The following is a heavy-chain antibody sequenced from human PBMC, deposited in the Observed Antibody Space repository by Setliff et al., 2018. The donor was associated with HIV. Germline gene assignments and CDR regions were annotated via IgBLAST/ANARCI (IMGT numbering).Heavy chain of an antibody. CDR2: IIPIFGTA. V-gene: IGHV1-69*05. CDR1: GGTFSSYA. J-gene: IGHJ4*02. D-gene: IGHD4-17*01. CDR3: ASGSEARLSTAYDY. Sequence: GASVKVSCKASGGTFSSYAISWVRQAPGQGLEWMGGIIPIFGTANYAQKFQGRVTITTDGSTDTAYMGLSSLRSEDTAMYYCASGSEARLSTAYDYWGQGTLVTVSS.